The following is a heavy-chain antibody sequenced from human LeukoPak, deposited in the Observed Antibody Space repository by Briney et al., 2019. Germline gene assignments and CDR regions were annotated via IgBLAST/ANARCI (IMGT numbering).Heavy chain of an antibody. D-gene: IGHD1-14*01. V-gene: IGHV1-69*05. J-gene: IGHJ5*02. CDR1: GATFSSYA. CDR2: IIPIFGTA. Sequence: GSSVKVSCKASGATFSSYAISWVRQAPGQGLEWMGGIIPIFGTANYPQRFQGRVTLTRDTSTSTVYMELSSLRSEDTAIYYCAKETPNTGWFDPWGQGTLVTVSS. CDR3: AKETPNTGWFDP.